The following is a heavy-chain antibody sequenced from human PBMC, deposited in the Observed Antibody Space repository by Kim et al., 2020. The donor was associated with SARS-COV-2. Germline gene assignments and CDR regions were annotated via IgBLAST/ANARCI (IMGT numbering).Heavy chain of an antibody. CDR1: GYTFTGYY. CDR3: ARDWGSIAAEVAFDY. Sequence: ASVKVSCKASGYTFTGYYMHWVRQAPGQGIEWMGRINPNTGDTNYERKFQDRVTMTRDTSITTAYLELSGLRSDDTAVYFCARDWGSIAAEVAFDYWGQGTLVTVSS. V-gene: IGHV1-2*06. D-gene: IGHD6-6*01. J-gene: IGHJ4*02. CDR2: INPNTGDT.